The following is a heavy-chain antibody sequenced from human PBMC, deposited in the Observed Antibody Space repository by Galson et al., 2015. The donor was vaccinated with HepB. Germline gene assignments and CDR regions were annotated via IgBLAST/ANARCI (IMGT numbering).Heavy chain of an antibody. J-gene: IGHJ4*02. CDR2: TYYRSKWYN. Sequence: CAISGDSVSSNSVTWNWIRQSPSRGLEWLGRTYYRSKWYNDYAISVKSRITINPDTSKSQFSLQLNSVTPEDTAVYYCARAVAGTLFEYWGQGTLVTISS. CDR3: ARAVAGTLFEY. V-gene: IGHV6-1*01. CDR1: GDSVSSNSVT. D-gene: IGHD6-19*01.